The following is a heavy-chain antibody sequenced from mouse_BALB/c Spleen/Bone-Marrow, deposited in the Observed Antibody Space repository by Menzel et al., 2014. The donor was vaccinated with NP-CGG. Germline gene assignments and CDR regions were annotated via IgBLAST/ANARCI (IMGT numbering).Heavy chain of an antibody. J-gene: IGHJ4*01. CDR2: IRLKSNNYAT. V-gene: IGHV6-6*02. Sequence: EVKLVESGGGLVQPGGSMKLPCVASGFTFSNYWMNWVRRSPEKGLEWVAEIRLKSNNYATHYAESVKGRFTISRDDSKSSVYLQMNNLRAEDTGIYYCTRVMDYWGQGTSVTVSS. CDR3: TRVMDY. CDR1: GFTFSNYW.